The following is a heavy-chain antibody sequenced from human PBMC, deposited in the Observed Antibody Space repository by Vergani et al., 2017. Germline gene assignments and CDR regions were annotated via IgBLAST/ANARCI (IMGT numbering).Heavy chain of an antibody. CDR2: ISGSGGST. CDR3: AKDVSSSSVRPLAY. Sequence: EVQLLESGGGLVQPGGSLRLSCAASGFTFSSCAMSWVRQAPVKGLKWVSAISGSGGSTYYADSVKGRFTISRDNSKNTLYLKMNSLRAEDTAVYYCAKDVSSSSVRPLAYWGQGTLVTVSS. V-gene: IGHV3-23*01. J-gene: IGHJ4*02. CDR1: GFTFSSCA. D-gene: IGHD6-6*01.